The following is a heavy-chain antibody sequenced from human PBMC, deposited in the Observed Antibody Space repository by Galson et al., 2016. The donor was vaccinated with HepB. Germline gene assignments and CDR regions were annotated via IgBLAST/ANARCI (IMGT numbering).Heavy chain of an antibody. Sequence: TLSLTCTVSGGSISSGGYYCTWIRQLPGKGLEWIGYIYYSGNTYYNPSLKSRVTISVDMSKNQFSLNLSSVTAADTAVYYCAMRREGSSWPFEFWGQGTLVTVSS. CDR1: GGSISSGGYY. CDR2: IYYSGNT. D-gene: IGHD6-13*01. CDR3: AMRREGSSWPFEF. V-gene: IGHV4-31*03. J-gene: IGHJ4*02.